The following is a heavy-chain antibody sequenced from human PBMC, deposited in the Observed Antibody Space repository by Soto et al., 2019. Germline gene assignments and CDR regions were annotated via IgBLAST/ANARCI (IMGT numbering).Heavy chain of an antibody. CDR1: GFTFRSSA. V-gene: IGHV1-58*01. CDR2: LVVGTGNT. D-gene: IGHD2-15*01. J-gene: IGHJ6*02. Sequence: ASVKVSCKTSGFTFRSSAVQWVRQARGQRLEWIGWLVVGTGNTNYAQKFQQRVTISSDRSTNTVSMELSSLTSEDTAVYYCATGAYCSGGSCSDYSYYYYGMELWGQGTTVTVSS. CDR3: ATGAYCSGGSCSDYSYYYYGMEL.